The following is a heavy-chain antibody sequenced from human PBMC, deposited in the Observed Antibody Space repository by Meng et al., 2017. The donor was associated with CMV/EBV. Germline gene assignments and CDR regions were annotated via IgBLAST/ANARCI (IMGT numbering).Heavy chain of an antibody. D-gene: IGHD1-26*01. CDR1: GFTFGDYA. CDR2: IRSKAYGGTT. V-gene: IGHV3-49*04. CDR3: TRDFEVGATEDY. J-gene: IGHJ4*02. Sequence: GGSLRLSCTASGFTFGDYAMSWVRQAPGKGLEWVGFIRSKAYGGTTEYAASVKGRFTISRDDYKSIAYLQMNRLKTEDTAVYYCTRDFEVGATEDYWGQGTLVTVSS.